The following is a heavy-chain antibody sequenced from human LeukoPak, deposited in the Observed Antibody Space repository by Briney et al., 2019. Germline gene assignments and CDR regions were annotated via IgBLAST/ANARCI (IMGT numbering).Heavy chain of an antibody. J-gene: IGHJ1*01. CDR2: ISGRGYTT. Sequence: PGGSLRLSCSASGFTFSSYAMSWVPQAPGKGRECFSGISGRGYTTYYADSVKGRFTISRDHAKNTVYLEMTSLRADDTHVYSCARDYHNSGYYQNDHWGQGPLVIVSS. CDR1: GFTFSSYA. CDR3: ARDYHNSGYYQNDH. D-gene: IGHD3-22*01. V-gene: IGHV3-23*01.